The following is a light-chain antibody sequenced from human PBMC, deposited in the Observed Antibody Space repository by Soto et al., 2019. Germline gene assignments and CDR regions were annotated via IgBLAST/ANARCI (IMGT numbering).Light chain of an antibody. J-gene: IGKJ5*01. CDR1: QSVSSN. V-gene: IGKV3-15*01. CDR2: GAS. Sequence: EIVMTQSPATLSVSPGETASLSCRASQSVSSNLAWYQQKPGQAPRLLIYGASTRATGIPARFSGSGSGTEFTLTVSSLEPEDFALYYCQQRSNRITFGQGTRLEIK. CDR3: QQRSNRIT.